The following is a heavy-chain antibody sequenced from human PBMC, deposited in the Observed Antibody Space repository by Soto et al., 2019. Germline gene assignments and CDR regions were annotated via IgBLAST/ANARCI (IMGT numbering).Heavy chain of an antibody. V-gene: IGHV1-69*13. CDR1: GGTLSSYA. CDR2: IIPIFGTA. Sequence: SVKVSWKASGGTLSSYAISWVRQAPGQGLEWMGGIIPIFGTANYAQKFQGRVTITADESTSTAYMELSSLISEDMAVFYCARDSTVATHAFDIWGQGTMVTVSS. D-gene: IGHD1-7*01. CDR3: ARDSTVATHAFDI. J-gene: IGHJ3*02.